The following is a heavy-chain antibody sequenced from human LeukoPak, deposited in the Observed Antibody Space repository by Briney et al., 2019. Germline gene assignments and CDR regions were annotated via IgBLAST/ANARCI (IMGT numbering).Heavy chain of an antibody. J-gene: IGHJ4*02. Sequence: SETLSLTCTVSGGSISSYYWSWIRQPPGKGLEWIGYIYYSGSTNYNPSLKSRVTISVDTSKNQFSLKLSSVTAADTVVYYCARRGYCSGGSCWVYWGQGTLVTVSS. CDR3: ARRGYCSGGSCWVY. CDR1: GGSISSYY. V-gene: IGHV4-59*08. CDR2: IYYSGST. D-gene: IGHD2-15*01.